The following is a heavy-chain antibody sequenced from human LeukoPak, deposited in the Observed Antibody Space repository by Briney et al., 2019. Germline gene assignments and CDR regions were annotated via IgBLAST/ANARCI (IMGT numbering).Heavy chain of an antibody. CDR3: ARADCGGGSCNWFDP. Sequence: SETLSLTCTVSGGSISSYYWSWIRQPPGKGLEWIGYIYYSGSTNYNPSLKSRVTISVDTSKNQFSLKLSSVTAADTAVYYCARADCGGGSCNWFDPWGQGTLVTVSS. CDR2: IYYSGST. D-gene: IGHD2-15*01. CDR1: GGSISSYY. J-gene: IGHJ5*02. V-gene: IGHV4-59*01.